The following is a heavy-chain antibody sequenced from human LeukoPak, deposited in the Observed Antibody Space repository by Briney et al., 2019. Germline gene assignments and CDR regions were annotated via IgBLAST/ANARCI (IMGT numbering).Heavy chain of an antibody. CDR3: ARNPAGIGDY. Sequence: PGGSLRVSCAASGFTFSTYNMNWVRQAPGKGLEWVSFISGSSEIIYYADSVKGRFTVSRDNAKNSLCLQMNSLRDEDTAVYYCARNPAGIGDYLGQGTLVSV. CDR2: ISGSSEII. CDR1: GFTFSTYN. D-gene: IGHD1-26*01. V-gene: IGHV3-48*02. J-gene: IGHJ4*02.